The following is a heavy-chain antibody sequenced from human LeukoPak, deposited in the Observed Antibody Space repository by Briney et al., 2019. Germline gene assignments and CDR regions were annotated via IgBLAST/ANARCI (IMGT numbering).Heavy chain of an antibody. CDR3: ARDFTPEWFDIH. J-gene: IGHJ4*02. D-gene: IGHD3-3*01. CDR2: ISYDGSDE. CDR1: GLAFSSYS. Sequence: GSLRLSCVASGLAFSSYSMHWVRQAPGKGLEWVGVISYDGSDEYYTDSVKGRFTISRDNSKNTVYLQMNSLRADDTAVYYCARDFTPEWFDIHWGQGTLVTVS. V-gene: IGHV3-30*04.